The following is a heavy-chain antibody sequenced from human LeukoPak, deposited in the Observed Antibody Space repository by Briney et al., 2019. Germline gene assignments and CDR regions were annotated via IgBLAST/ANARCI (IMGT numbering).Heavy chain of an antibody. V-gene: IGHV3-21*01. D-gene: IGHD2-15*01. CDR3: AKDREDIVVVVAASPMDV. Sequence: GGSLRLSCAASGFTFSSYSMNWVRQAPGKGLEWVSSISSSSSYIYYADSVKGRFTISRDNSKNTLYLKMNSLRAEDTAVYYCAKDREDIVVVVAASPMDVWGKGTTVTISS. J-gene: IGHJ6*03. CDR1: GFTFSSYS. CDR2: ISSSSSYI.